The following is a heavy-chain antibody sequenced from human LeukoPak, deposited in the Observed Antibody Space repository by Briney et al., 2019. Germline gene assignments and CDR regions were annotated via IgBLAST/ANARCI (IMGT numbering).Heavy chain of an antibody. CDR2: IGGRGSNI. CDR3: ATLESGYSYGYPDY. Sequence: GGSLRLSCAASGFTFSSYSMNWVRQAPGKGLEWVSYIGGRGSNICYADSVKGRFTISRDNSKNTLYLQMNSLRAEDTAVYYCATLESGYSYGYPDYWGQGTLVTVSS. CDR1: GFTFSSYS. V-gene: IGHV3-48*01. D-gene: IGHD5-18*01. J-gene: IGHJ4*02.